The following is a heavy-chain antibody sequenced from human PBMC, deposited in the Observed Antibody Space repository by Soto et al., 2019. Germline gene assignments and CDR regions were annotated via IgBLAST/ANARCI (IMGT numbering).Heavy chain of an antibody. CDR3: TREAGWQRMVPYD. J-gene: IGHJ4*02. D-gene: IGHD6-25*01. V-gene: IGHV1-18*04. CDR1: GYTFTSYG. CDR2: ISAFNGDT. Sequence: QVQLVQSGSEVKKPGASVNVSCKAFGYTFTSYGFSWVRQVPGQGLEWLGRISAFNGDTQYAQTMKGRLTVTTDTSTTTVHMQLRSLTPADTAVYYCTREAGWQRMVPYDWGQGTLDSVS.